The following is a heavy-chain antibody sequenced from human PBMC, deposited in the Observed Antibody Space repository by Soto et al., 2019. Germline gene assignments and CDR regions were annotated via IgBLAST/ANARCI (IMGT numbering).Heavy chain of an antibody. D-gene: IGHD6-13*01. CDR3: AKDGSAAGTLRHDAFDI. CDR2: ISWNSGSI. J-gene: IGHJ3*02. CDR1: GFTFDDYA. V-gene: IGHV3-9*01. Sequence: EVQLVESGGGLVQPGRSLRLSCAASGFTFDDYAMHWVRQAPGKGLEWVSGISWNSGSIGYADSVKGRFTISRDNAKNSLYLQMNSLRAEDTALYYCAKDGSAAGTLRHDAFDIWGQGTMVTVSS.